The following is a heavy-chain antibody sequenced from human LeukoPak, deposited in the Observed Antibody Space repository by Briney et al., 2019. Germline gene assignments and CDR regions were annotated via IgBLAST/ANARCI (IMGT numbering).Heavy chain of an antibody. D-gene: IGHD4-23*01. CDR3: GKVGGNTNS. J-gene: IGHJ4*02. Sequence: SETLSLACTVSGASITSDIFYWNWIRQSPGKGLEWIGAIHNSRGTSYNPSLESRLTISVDPSENKFFLKMTSVTDADTATYYCGKVGGNTNSWGQGTLVTVSS. V-gene: IGHV4-30-4*01. CDR1: GASITSDIFY. CDR2: IHNSRGT.